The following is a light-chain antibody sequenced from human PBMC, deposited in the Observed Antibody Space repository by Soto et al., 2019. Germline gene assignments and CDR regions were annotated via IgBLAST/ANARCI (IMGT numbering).Light chain of an antibody. CDR3: QQYNNWPPWT. CDR2: GAS. CDR1: QSVSSN. Sequence: EIVMTQSPATLSVSPGERSTLSGRSSQSVSSNLAWYQQKPGQAPRLLIYGASTRATGIPARFSGSGSGTEFTLTISSPQSEDFAVYYRQQYNNWPPWTFGQGTKVDIK. V-gene: IGKV3-15*01. J-gene: IGKJ1*01.